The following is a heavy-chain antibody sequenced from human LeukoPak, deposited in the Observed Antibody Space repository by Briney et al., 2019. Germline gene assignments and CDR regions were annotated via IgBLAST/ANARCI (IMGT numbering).Heavy chain of an antibody. V-gene: IGHV3-74*01. CDR3: ARAGDGFDN. D-gene: IGHD3-16*01. CDR1: GFTFSSYA. CDR2: VNSDGSIT. J-gene: IGHJ4*02. Sequence: GGSLRLSCAASGFTFSSYAMSWVRQAPGKGLEWVSRVNSDGSITVYADSVKGRFTISRDNAKNTLYLQMNSLRAEDTAVYYCARAGDGFDNWGQGTLVTVSS.